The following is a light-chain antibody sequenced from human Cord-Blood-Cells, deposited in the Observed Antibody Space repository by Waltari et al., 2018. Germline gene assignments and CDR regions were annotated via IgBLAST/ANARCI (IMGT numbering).Light chain of an antibody. CDR3: QQYDNLPT. Sequence: DIQMTQSPSSLSASVGDRVTITGQASQDISNYLNGYQQKPGKAPKLLIYDASNLETGVPSRFSGSGSGTDFTFTISSLQPEDIATYYCQQYDNLPTFGGGTKVEIK. CDR2: DAS. V-gene: IGKV1-33*01. J-gene: IGKJ4*01. CDR1: QDISNY.